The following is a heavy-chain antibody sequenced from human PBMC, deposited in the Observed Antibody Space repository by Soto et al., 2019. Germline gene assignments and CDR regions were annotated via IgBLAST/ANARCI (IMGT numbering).Heavy chain of an antibody. CDR2: IIPIFGTA. D-gene: IGHD6-13*01. Sequence: EASVKVSCKASGGTFSSYAISWVRQAPGQGLEWMGGIIPIFGTANYAQKFQGRVTITADESTSTAYMELSSLRSEDTAVYYCARDELKGGIAAAGNYYGMDVWGQGTTVTVSS. V-gene: IGHV1-69*13. J-gene: IGHJ6*02. CDR1: GGTFSSYA. CDR3: ARDELKGGIAAAGNYYGMDV.